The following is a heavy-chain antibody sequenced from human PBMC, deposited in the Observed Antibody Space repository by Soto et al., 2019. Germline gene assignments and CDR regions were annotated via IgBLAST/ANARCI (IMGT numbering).Heavy chain of an antibody. D-gene: IGHD3-3*01. V-gene: IGHV4-30-4*08. CDR3: SRGGLDDFWSGYLYCLDS. CDR1: GGSITSSKHY. CDR2: IYLSGVT. J-gene: IGHJ4*02. Sequence: SETLSLTCTVSGGSITSSKHYWSWIRQHPGKGLEWIGYIYLSGVTYSNPSLKSRVSMSIDTSKNEFSLKLSSVTAADTAVYYFSRGGLDDFWSGYLYCLDSWGLGTLVTVSS.